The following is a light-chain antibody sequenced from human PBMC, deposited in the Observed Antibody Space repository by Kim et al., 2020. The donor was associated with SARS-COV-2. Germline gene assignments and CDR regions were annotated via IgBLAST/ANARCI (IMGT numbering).Light chain of an antibody. CDR2: RAS. Sequence: ASMGDNVTLPCHASQDITDYWKWYQHNPGNAPKLLLYRASSLHTGLPSRYSGSVSGTHFTFTISSLQPEDIATYYCQQYDRLPYTFGQGTKLEI. CDR1: QDITDY. J-gene: IGKJ2*01. CDR3: QQYDRLPYT. V-gene: IGKV1-33*01.